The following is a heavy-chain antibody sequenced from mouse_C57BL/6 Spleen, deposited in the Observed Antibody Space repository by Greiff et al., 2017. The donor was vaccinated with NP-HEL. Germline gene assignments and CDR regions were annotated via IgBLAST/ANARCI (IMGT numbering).Heavy chain of an antibody. D-gene: IGHD1-1*01. CDR1: GFTFSDYG. Sequence: EVKVVESGGGLVKPGGSLKLSCAASGFTFSDYGMHWVRQAPEKGLEWVAYISSGSSTIYYADTVKGRFTISRDNAKNTLFLQMTSLRSEDTAMYYCARLGSGDYAMDYWGQGTSVTVSS. V-gene: IGHV5-17*01. CDR3: ARLGSGDYAMDY. CDR2: ISSGSSTI. J-gene: IGHJ4*01.